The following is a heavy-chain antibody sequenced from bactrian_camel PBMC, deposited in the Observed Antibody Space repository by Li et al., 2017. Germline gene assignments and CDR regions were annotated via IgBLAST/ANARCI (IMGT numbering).Heavy chain of an antibody. J-gene: IGHJ4*01. CDR1: GFTFSSYD. Sequence: VQLVESGGGLVQPGGSLTLSCAASGFTFSSYDMGWVRQAPGKGLEWVSSIISGGGSTAYADSVKGRFTISRDNAKNIIYLQMNSLTPDDTAMYYCAAGTRIIVGDYCDGITNWGQGTQVTVS. D-gene: IGHD4*01. CDR2: IISGGGST. V-gene: IGHV3S40*01. CDR3: AAGTRIIVGDYCDGITN.